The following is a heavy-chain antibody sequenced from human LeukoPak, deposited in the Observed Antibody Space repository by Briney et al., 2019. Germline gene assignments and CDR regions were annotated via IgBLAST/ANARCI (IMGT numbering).Heavy chain of an antibody. V-gene: IGHV4-59*01. Sequence: SETLSLTCTVSGGSMNTYFWSWIRQPPGKGLEWMGYVYHTGSTTYKPSLKSRITISVDTSKNQFSLKLTSVTAADTAVYYCARVAWSGSYVNYSYMDVWGKGTTVTVSS. CDR2: VYHTGST. D-gene: IGHD3-16*01. CDR1: GGSMNTYF. CDR3: ARVAWSGSYVNYSYMDV. J-gene: IGHJ6*03.